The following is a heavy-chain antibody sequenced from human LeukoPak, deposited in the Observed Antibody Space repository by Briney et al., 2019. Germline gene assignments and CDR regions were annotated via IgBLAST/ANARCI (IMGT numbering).Heavy chain of an antibody. CDR2: ISSSSSTI. CDR1: GFTFSSYS. CDR3: ARGVYVTAAGSRLYYFDY. D-gene: IGHD6-13*01. Sequence: GGSLRLSCAASGFTFSSYSMNWVHQAPGKGLEWVSYISSSSSTIYYADSVKGRFTISRDNAKNSLYLQMNSLRAEDTAVYYCARGVYVTAAGSRLYYFDYWGQGTLVTVSS. J-gene: IGHJ4*02. V-gene: IGHV3-48*01.